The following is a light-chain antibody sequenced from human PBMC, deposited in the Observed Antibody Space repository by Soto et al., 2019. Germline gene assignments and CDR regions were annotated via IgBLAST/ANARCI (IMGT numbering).Light chain of an antibody. J-gene: IGKJ4*01. Sequence: DIQMTQSPSSVSASVGDRVIITCRASQAFGTMLAWYQQKRGKASKLLIYGISTLQGGVPSRFSGSESGTDFTVTISSVQPEDSATDYCQQAATFPLTGGGGNEVEIK. V-gene: IGKV1-12*01. CDR3: QQAATFPLT. CDR2: GIS. CDR1: QAFGTM.